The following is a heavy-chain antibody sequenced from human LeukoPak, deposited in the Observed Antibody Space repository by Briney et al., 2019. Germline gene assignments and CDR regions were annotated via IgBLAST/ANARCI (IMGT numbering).Heavy chain of an antibody. V-gene: IGHV4-59*01. CDR2: IYYSGSN. CDR3: VRDPDP. CDR1: GVPISSYH. Sequence: TPSETLSLICTVSGVPISSYHWSWLRQPPGKGLEWIGYIYYSGSNNYNPSLKSRVTISVDTSKNQFSLKLSSVTAADTAVYYCVRDPDPWGQGTLVTVSS. D-gene: IGHD1-14*01. J-gene: IGHJ5*02.